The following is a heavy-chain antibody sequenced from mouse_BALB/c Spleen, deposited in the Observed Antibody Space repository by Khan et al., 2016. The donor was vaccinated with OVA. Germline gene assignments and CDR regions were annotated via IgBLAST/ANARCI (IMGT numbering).Heavy chain of an antibody. CDR1: GYTFTDFA. V-gene: IGHV1S137*01. J-gene: IGHJ3*01. CDR2: ISTYYGDA. D-gene: IGHD1-3*01. Sequence: QVQLKQSGAELVRPGVSVKISCKGSGYTFTDFAMHWVKQSHAKSLEWLGVISTYYGDADYNHKFRDKATMTVDKSSSTAYMELAGLTSEDSAIYDCVRGSGKSRFAYWGQGTLVTVSA. CDR3: VRGSGKSRFAY.